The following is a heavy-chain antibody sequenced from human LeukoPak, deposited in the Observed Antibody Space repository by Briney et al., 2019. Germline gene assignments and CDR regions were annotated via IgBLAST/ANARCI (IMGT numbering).Heavy chain of an antibody. J-gene: IGHJ3*02. Sequence: ASVKVSCKASGFTFTSSAVQWVRQARGQRLEWIGLIVVGSGNTNYAQKFQERVTITRDMATSTAYMELSSLRSEDTAVYYCAAADGVVPAAMYAFDIWGQGTMVTVSS. CDR2: IVVGSGNT. D-gene: IGHD2-2*01. CDR1: GFTFTSSA. V-gene: IGHV1-58*01. CDR3: AAADGVVPAAMYAFDI.